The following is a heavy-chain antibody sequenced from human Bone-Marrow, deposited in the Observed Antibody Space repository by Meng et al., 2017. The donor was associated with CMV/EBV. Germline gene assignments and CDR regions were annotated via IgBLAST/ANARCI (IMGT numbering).Heavy chain of an antibody. CDR2: INHSGST. CDR3: ARGMGSYYFDY. CDR1: GGSFSGYY. J-gene: IGHJ4*02. Sequence: SETLSLTCAVYGGSFSGYYWSWIRQPPGKGLEWIGEINHSGSTNYNPSLKSRVTISVDTSKNQFSLKLSSVTAADTAVYYCARGMGSYYFDYWGQGKLVNFAS. D-gene: IGHD2-8*01. V-gene: IGHV4-34*01.